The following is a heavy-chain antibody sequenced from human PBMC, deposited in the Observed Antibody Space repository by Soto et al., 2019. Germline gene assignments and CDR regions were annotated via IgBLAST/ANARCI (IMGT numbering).Heavy chain of an antibody. V-gene: IGHV1-69*01. CDR1: GGTFSSHS. D-gene: IGHD2-2*01. J-gene: IGHJ6*02. CDR2: IIPIFGTE. Sequence: QVQLVQSGAEVKKPGSSVKVSCKVSGGTFSSHSINWVRQAPGQGPEWMGGIIPIFGTENYAQKFPGRVTITADESTSTAYMELNSLTSEDTALYYCSTSVYCSTTRCYYYYGLDVWGQGTTVIVSS. CDR3: STSVYCSTTRCYYYYGLDV.